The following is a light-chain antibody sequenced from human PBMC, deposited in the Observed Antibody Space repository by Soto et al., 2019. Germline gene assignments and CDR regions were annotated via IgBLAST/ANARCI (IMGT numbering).Light chain of an antibody. CDR2: DTS. CDR3: QQRFSFPPT. J-gene: IGKJ4*01. CDR1: QSVSRY. V-gene: IGKV3-11*01. Sequence: EIGLTQSPVTLSLSPGERATLSCRASQSVSRYLAWYQQKPGQAPRLLIHDTSTRATGVPDTFSGSGSGTEFTLTISSLEPEEFAMYYCQQRFSFPPTFGGGTHLELK.